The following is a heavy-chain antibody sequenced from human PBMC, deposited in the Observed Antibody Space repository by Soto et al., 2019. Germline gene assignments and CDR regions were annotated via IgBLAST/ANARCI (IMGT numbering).Heavy chain of an antibody. V-gene: IGHV6-1*01. CDR3: SRSDLDFGLFYS. J-gene: IGHJ4*02. CDR1: GDSVSSNSAA. Sequence: SQTLSLTCAISGDSVSSNSAAWHWIRQSPSRGLEWLGRTYRRSKWYSDYTVSVKSRITINPDTSKNQFSLQLNSVTPEDTAVYFCSRSDLDFGLFYSWGRGTWVTVSS. D-gene: IGHD3-16*01. CDR2: TYRRSKWYS.